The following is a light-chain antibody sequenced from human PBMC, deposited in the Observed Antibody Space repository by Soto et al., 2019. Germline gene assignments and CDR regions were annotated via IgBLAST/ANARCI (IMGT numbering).Light chain of an antibody. J-gene: IGKJ5*01. V-gene: IGKV3-11*01. CDR2: GAF. CDR3: QQRNIWPPVT. CDR1: PSVTNF. Sequence: EIVLTQSPATLSLSPGERATLSCRASPSVTNFLAWYQQKPGQAPRLLIYGAFNRATGIPARFSGSGSGTDFTLTISILEPEESAIYYCQQRNIWPPVTFGQGTRLEIK.